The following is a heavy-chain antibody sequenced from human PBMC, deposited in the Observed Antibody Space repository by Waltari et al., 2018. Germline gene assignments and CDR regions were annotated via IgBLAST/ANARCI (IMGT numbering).Heavy chain of an antibody. D-gene: IGHD3-3*01. Sequence: QVQLQESGPGLVKPSETLSLTCTVSGGSISSYYWSWIRQPPGKGLEWIGYIYYSGSTNYNPSLKSRVTISVDTSKNQFSLKLSSVTAADTAVYYCARAGEWLLLGYFDYWGQGTLVTVSS. V-gene: IGHV4-59*01. CDR1: GGSISSYY. CDR2: IYYSGST. J-gene: IGHJ4*02. CDR3: ARAGEWLLLGYFDY.